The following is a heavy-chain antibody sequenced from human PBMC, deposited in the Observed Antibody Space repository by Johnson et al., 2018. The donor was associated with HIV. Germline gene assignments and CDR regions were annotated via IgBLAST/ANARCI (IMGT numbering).Heavy chain of an antibody. D-gene: IGHD1-1*01. CDR3: ARATTPHDAFDI. Sequence: QVQLVESGGGVVQPGGTLRLSCAASGFTFSSFGMHWVRQAPGNGLQWVASIRYDEGSKYYADSVKGRSTISRDKSENTVYLQMNRLRAEDTAVYCCARATTPHDAFDIWGQGTMVTVSS. J-gene: IGHJ3*02. CDR1: GFTFSSFG. V-gene: IGHV3-30*02. CDR2: IRYDEGSK.